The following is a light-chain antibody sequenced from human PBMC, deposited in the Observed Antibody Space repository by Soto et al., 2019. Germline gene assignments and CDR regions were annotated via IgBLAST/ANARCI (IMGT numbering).Light chain of an antibody. Sequence: EIIMTQSPATLSVSPGERVTLSCRASQSISGNLAWYQHKPGQAPRLLISGASARATGIPDRFSGSGSGTDFTLTISRLEPEDVAVYYCQQYNNWPQTLGQGTKVDIK. CDR3: QQYNNWPQT. J-gene: IGKJ1*01. CDR1: QSISGN. V-gene: IGKV3D-15*01. CDR2: GAS.